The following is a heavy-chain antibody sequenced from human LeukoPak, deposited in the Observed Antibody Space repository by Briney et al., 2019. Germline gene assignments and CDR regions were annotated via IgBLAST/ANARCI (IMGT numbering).Heavy chain of an antibody. J-gene: IGHJ6*02. CDR2: IKQDGSEK. CDR3: ARDLVVVAPPHYYYYYGMDV. CDR1: GFTFSSYW. D-gene: IGHD2-15*01. Sequence: GGSLRLSCAASGFTFSSYWMSWVRQAPRKGLEWVANIKQDGSEKYYVDSVKGRFTISRDNAKNSLYLQMNSLRAEDTAVYYCARDLVVVAPPHYYYYYGMDVWGQGTTVTVSS. V-gene: IGHV3-7*01.